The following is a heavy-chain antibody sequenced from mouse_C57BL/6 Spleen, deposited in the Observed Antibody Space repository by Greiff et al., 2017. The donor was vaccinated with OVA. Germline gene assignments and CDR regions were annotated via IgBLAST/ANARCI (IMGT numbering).Heavy chain of an antibody. CDR1: GYSFTGYY. CDR3: GRWFAY. V-gene: IGHV1-42*01. CDR2: INPSTGGT. Sequence: VQLQQSGPELVKPGASVKISCKASGYSFTGYYMNWVKQSPEKSLEWIGEINPSTGGTTYNQKFKAKATLTVDKSSSTAYMQLKSLTSEDSAVYYCGRWFAYWGQGTLVTVSA. J-gene: IGHJ3*01.